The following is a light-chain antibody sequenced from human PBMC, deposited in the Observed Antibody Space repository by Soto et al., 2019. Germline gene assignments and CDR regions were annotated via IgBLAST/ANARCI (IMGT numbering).Light chain of an antibody. CDR1: SSNIGQNS. J-gene: IGLJ2*01. V-gene: IGLV1-44*01. CDR2: SNN. Sequence: QSVLTQPPSASGTPGQRVTISCSGSSSNIGQNSVNWYQQLTGTAPNLLIYSNNQRHSGVPDRFSGSKSGTSASLAISGLQSEDEAAYYCATWDDSLDALVFGGGTKLTVL. CDR3: ATWDDSLDALV.